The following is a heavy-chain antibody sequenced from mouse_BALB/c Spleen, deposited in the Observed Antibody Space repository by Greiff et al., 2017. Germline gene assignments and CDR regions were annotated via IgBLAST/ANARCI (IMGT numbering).Heavy chain of an antibody. CDR3: ARDPTVVDWYFDV. J-gene: IGHJ1*01. CDR1: GFTFSSYG. D-gene: IGHD1-1*01. V-gene: IGHV5-6-3*01. CDR2: INSNGGST. Sequence: EVQVVESGGGLVQPGGSLKLSCAASGFTFSSYGMSWVRQTPDKRLGLVATINSNGGSTYYPDSVQGRLTISRDNAKNTLYLQMSSLKSEDTAMSYCARDPTVVDWYFDVWGAGTTVTVSA.